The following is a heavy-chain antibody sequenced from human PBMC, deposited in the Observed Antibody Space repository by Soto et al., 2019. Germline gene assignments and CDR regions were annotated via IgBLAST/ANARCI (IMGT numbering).Heavy chain of an antibody. CDR2: ISSTGRTI. J-gene: IGHJ4*02. CDR1: GFTFSNYY. Sequence: GGSLRLSCGASGFTFSNYYMSWIRQAPGKGLEWVSYISSTGRTIYYADSVKGRFTVSRDNAQNSLSLKLNSLRVEDTAVYYCARSYSSGWGFDYWGQGTQVTVSS. D-gene: IGHD6-19*01. CDR3: ARSYSSGWGFDY. V-gene: IGHV3-11*01.